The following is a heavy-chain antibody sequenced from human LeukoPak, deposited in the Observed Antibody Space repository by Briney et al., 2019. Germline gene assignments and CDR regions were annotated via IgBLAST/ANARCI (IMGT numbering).Heavy chain of an antibody. Sequence: PGGXXXXSCAASGFTFSSYAMSWVRQAPGKGLEWVSAISGSGGSTYYADSVKGRFTISRDNSKNTLYLQMNSLRAEDTAVYYCAKDRLGPIAVGGYEVFDPWGQGTLVTVSS. D-gene: IGHD6-19*01. CDR3: AKDRLGPIAVGGYEVFDP. CDR1: GFTFSSYA. J-gene: IGHJ5*02. CDR2: ISGSGGST. V-gene: IGHV3-23*01.